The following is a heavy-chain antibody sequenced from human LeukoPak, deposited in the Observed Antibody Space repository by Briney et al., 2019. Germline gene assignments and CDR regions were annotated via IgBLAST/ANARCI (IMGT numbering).Heavy chain of an antibody. CDR2: IYASGST. J-gene: IGHJ2*01. CDR3: ARAAGSRYFDQ. D-gene: IGHD1-26*01. V-gene: IGHV4-4*07. Sequence: SETLSLTCTVSGGSVSTYYWSWIRQPAGKELEWIGRIYASGSTDYNPSLKSPVTISLDTSNNQFSLKLTSVTDADTAVYFCARAAGSRYFDQWGRGTLVTVSS. CDR1: GGSVSTYY.